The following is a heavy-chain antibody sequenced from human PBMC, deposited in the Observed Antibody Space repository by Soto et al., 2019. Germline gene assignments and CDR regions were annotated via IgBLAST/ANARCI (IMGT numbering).Heavy chain of an antibody. V-gene: IGHV1-69*13. J-gene: IGHJ2*01. CDR3: ARAIVVRRRTWYFDR. Sequence: ASVKVSCKAPGGNFMNFGFSWVRQAPGQGLEWMGGILPIFSETKYASTFQGRVTITADESRSTAYMELSTLRSEDTAVYYCARAIVVRRRTWYFDRCGRGTLVTVS. CDR1: GGNFMNFG. D-gene: IGHD3-22*01. CDR2: ILPIFSET.